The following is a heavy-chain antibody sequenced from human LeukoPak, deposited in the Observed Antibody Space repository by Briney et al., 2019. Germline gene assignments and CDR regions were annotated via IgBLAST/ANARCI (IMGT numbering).Heavy chain of an antibody. D-gene: IGHD6-19*01. CDR1: GFTFSSNA. CDR3: ARVGRQWLVDVYWFDP. V-gene: IGHV4-59*01. CDR2: IYYSGST. Sequence: PGGSLRLSCAASGFTFSSNAMSWVRQAPGKGLEWIGYIYYSGSTNYNPSLKSRVTISVDTSKNQFSLKLSYVTAADTAVYYCARVGRQWLVDVYWFDPWGQGTLVTVSS. J-gene: IGHJ5*02.